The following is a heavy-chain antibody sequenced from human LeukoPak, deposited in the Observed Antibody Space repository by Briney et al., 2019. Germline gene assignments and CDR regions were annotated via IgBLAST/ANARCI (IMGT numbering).Heavy chain of an antibody. CDR3: ARGDTAMALDP. CDR2: IWYDGSNK. Sequence: GGSLRLSCAASGLTFSSYGMRWVRQAPGKGLEWVAVIWYDGSNKYYADSVKGRFTISRDNSKNTLYLQMNSLRAEDTAVYYCARGDTAMALDPWGQGTLVTVSS. J-gene: IGHJ5*02. V-gene: IGHV3-33*01. CDR1: GLTFSSYG. D-gene: IGHD5-18*01.